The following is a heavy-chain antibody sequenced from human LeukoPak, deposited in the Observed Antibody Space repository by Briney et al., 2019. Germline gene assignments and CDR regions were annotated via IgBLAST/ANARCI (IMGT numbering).Heavy chain of an antibody. V-gene: IGHV3-23*01. Sequence: PGGSLRLSCAASGFGFNSYVMGWVRQAPGKRPEWVSIIGRSGDSTNYADFVKGRFTISRDNFKNTLSLEMNSLRAEDTAVYYCAKDRDDHGDYVFDSWGQGTLVTVSS. CDR2: IGRSGDST. J-gene: IGHJ4*02. CDR3: AKDRDDHGDYVFDS. D-gene: IGHD4-17*01. CDR1: GFGFNSYV.